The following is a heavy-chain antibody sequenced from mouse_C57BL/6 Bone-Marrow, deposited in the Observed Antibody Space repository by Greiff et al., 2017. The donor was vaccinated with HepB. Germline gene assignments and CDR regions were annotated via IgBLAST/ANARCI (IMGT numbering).Heavy chain of an antibody. CDR2: SRNKANDYTT. D-gene: IGHD2-2*01. Sequence: EVKVVDSGGGLVQSGRSLRLSCATSGFTFSDFYMEWVRQAPGKGLEWIAASRNKANDYTTEYSASVKGRFIVSRDTSQSILYLQMNALRAEDTAIYYCARDATYGYNYAMDYWGQGTSVTVSS. CDR1: GFTFSDFY. CDR3: ARDATYGYNYAMDY. V-gene: IGHV7-1*01. J-gene: IGHJ4*01.